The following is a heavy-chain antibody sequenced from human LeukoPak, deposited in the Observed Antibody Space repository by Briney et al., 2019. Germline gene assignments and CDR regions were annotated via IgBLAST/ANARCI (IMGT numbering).Heavy chain of an antibody. CDR3: ARAGFCSTTTCYNPFDY. D-gene: IGHD2-2*01. V-gene: IGHV3-23*01. CDR2: ITDTGFAT. J-gene: IGHJ4*02. CDR1: GFTFSNYA. Sequence: GGSLGLSCAASGFTFSNYAMTWVRQAPGKGLEWVSGITDTGFATFYADSVSGRFTISRDNSRNTLYLQMDSLRAEDTAVYYCARAGFCSTTTCYNPFDYWGQGTRVTVSS.